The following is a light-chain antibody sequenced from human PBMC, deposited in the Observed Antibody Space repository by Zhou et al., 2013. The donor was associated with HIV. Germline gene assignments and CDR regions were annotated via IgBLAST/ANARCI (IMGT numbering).Light chain of an antibody. CDR2: AAS. V-gene: IGKV1-17*01. CDR1: QAIRND. CDR3: QQYDGLPFT. Sequence: DIQMTQSPSSLSAFVGDRVTMTCRASQAIRNDLGWYQQKPGKAPKSLIYAASSLHAGVPSKFSGSGSGTDFTLTISSLQPEXTATYYCQQYDGLPFTFGPWAKVDVK. J-gene: IGKJ3*01.